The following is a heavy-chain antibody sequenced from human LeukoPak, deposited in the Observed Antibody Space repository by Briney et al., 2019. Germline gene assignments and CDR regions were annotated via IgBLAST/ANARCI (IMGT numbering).Heavy chain of an antibody. J-gene: IGHJ3*02. CDR1: GFTVSSNY. D-gene: IGHD6-19*01. V-gene: IGHV3-66*01. CDR2: IYSGGST. Sequence: GGSLRLSCAASGFTVSSNYMSWVRQAPGKGLEWVSVIYSGGSTYYADSVKGRFTISRDNSKNTLYLQMNSLRAEDTAVYYCVSSEWYAAFDIWGQGTIVTVSS. CDR3: VSSEWYAAFDI.